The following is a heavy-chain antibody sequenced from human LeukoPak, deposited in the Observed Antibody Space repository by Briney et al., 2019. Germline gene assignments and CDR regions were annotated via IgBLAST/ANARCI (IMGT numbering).Heavy chain of an antibody. V-gene: IGHV5-51*01. CDR1: GYSFTSYW. Sequence: GESLKISCKGSGYSFTSYWIGWVRQMPGKGLEWMGIIYPGDSDTRYSPSFQGQVTISADKSISTAYLRWSSLKASDTAMYYCARLRFGEAHYYYYGMDVWGQGTTVTVSS. CDR2: IYPGDSDT. J-gene: IGHJ6*02. D-gene: IGHD3-10*01. CDR3: ARLRFGEAHYYYYGMDV.